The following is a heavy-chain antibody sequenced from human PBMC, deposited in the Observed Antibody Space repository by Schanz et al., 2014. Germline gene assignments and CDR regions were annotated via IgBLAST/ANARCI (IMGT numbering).Heavy chain of an antibody. D-gene: IGHD1-1*01. Sequence: VQLVESGGGVVQPGRSLRLSCAASGFTFSDYSMNWVRQAPGKGPEWVSYIRSSSTPIYYADSVKGRFTISRDNAKNSLYLQMNSLRAEDTAVYYCARGRVLESWGQGTLVNVSS. CDR1: GFTFSDYS. V-gene: IGHV3-48*01. CDR2: IRSSSTPI. CDR3: ARGRVLES. J-gene: IGHJ5*02.